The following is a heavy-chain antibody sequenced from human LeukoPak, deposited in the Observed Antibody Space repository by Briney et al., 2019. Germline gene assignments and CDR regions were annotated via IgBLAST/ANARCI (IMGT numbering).Heavy chain of an antibody. J-gene: IGHJ4*02. CDR2: IFYSGST. CDR1: GGSISSSSYY. Sequence: HPSETLSLTCTVSGGSISSSSYYWGWIRQPPGKGLEWIGSIFYSGSTYYNPSLESRVTISVDTSKNQFSLKLSSVTAADTAVYYCARGFSENMITFGGVTRFPKFDYWGQGTLVTVSS. V-gene: IGHV4-39*01. CDR3: ARGFSENMITFGGVTRFPKFDY. D-gene: IGHD3-16*01.